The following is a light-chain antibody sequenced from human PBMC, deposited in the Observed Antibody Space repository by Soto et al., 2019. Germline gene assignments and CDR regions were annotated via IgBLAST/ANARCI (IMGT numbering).Light chain of an antibody. CDR2: AAS. V-gene: IGKV1-39*01. CDR3: QQSYSTPWT. J-gene: IGKJ1*01. Sequence: DIQMTQSPSSLSASVGDRVTITCRARQSISSYLNWYQQKPGKAPKLLIYAASSLQSGVPSRFSGRGSGTDFTLTISSLQPEDFATYYCQQSYSTPWTFGQGTEVEIK. CDR1: QSISSY.